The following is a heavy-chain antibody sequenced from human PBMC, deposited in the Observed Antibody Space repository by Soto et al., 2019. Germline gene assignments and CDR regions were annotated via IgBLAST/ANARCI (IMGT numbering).Heavy chain of an antibody. CDR2: IDPGASYT. J-gene: IGHJ6*02. CDR1: GYSFTNKW. Sequence: GESLKISCMASGYSFTNKWISWVRQIPGKGLEWMGRIDPGASYTSYSPSFQGHVTISADKSIGTAYLQWTSLRASDTAMYYCARRQYDSSDIWGQGTMVTVSS. V-gene: IGHV5-10-1*01. D-gene: IGHD3-22*01. CDR3: ARRQYDSSDI.